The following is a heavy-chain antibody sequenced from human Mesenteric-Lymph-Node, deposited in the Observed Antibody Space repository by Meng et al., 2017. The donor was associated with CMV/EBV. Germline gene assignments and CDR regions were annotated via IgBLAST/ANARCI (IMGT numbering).Heavy chain of an antibody. J-gene: IGHJ4*02. CDR3: ARDGNWALGGFDY. CDR1: GGSISNYY. D-gene: IGHD7-27*01. CDR2: SFYSGST. V-gene: IGHV4-59*01. Sequence: TVSGGSISNYYWSWIRQPPGKGLEWIGYSFYSGSTNYNPSLKSRVTMSVDTSKNQFSLKLSSVTAADTAIYYCARDGNWALGGFDYWGQGTLVTVSS.